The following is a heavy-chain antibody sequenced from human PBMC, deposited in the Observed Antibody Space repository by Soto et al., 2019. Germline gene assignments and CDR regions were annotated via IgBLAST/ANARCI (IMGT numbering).Heavy chain of an antibody. D-gene: IGHD3-22*01. CDR3: ARDPGYYDSSGKRYGMDV. CDR1: GFTFSSYA. CDR2: ISYDGSNK. J-gene: IGHJ6*02. V-gene: IGHV3-30-3*01. Sequence: PGGSLRLSCAASGFTFSSYAMHWVRQAPGKGLDLLDFISYDGSNKYYADSVKGRFTISRDNSKNTLYLQMNSLRAEDTAVYYCARDPGYYDSSGKRYGMDVWGQGTTVTVSS.